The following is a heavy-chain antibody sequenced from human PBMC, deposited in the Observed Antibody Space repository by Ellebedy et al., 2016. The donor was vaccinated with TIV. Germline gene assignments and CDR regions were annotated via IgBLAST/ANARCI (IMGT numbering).Heavy chain of an antibody. J-gene: IGHJ4*02. CDR2: IKEDGSEK. CDR3: VTGGLLWFGGF. CDR1: GVTFSGFS. D-gene: IGHD3-10*01. Sequence: GESLKISCAASGVTFSGFSMNWVRQAPGRGLEWVANIKEDGSEKYYVDSVKGRFTISRDNAENSLSLQMNSLRAEDTAMYYCVTGGLLWFGGFWGQGTLVTVSS. V-gene: IGHV3-7*01.